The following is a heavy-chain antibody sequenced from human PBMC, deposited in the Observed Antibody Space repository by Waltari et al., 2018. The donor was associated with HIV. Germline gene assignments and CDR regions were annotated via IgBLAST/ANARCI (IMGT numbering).Heavy chain of an antibody. D-gene: IGHD3-3*02. CDR1: GLPVSKAY. J-gene: IGHJ4*02. CDR3: PQEVRGVGDMRRHSHFEN. CDR2: IFPGGES. Sequence: VKVVEKGGGVLQRGESLRLACGVSGLPVSKAYMRWVRRPRGKGLESIAIIFPGGESFYSDSVRGRFTISRDTKKNILSLRADTLTPGDTAIYYCPQEVRGVGDMRRHSHFENWGRGIHVTVAS. V-gene: IGHV3-53*02.